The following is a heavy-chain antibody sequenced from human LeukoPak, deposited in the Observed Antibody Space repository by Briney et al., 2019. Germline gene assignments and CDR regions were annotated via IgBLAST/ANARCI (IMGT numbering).Heavy chain of an antibody. Sequence: GASVKVSCKASGYTFTAYYMHWLRQAPGQGLEWMGWINPNSGGTNYAQKFQGRVTMTRDTSISTAYMELSRLRSDDTAVYYCARDTYDFWSGYYHYYHYGMDVWGQGTTVTVSS. V-gene: IGHV1-2*02. CDR1: GYTFTAYY. J-gene: IGHJ6*02. CDR2: INPNSGGT. CDR3: ARDTYDFWSGYYHYYHYGMDV. D-gene: IGHD3-3*01.